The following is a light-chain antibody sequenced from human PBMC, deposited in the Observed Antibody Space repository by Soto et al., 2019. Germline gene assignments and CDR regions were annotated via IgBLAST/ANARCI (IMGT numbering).Light chain of an antibody. J-gene: IGLJ1*01. Sequence: QSVLTQPPSSSGTPGQRVTISCSGGISNIGSNSVKWFQHLPGTAPKLLIYSNNQRPSGVPDRFSGSKSGTSASLAISGLQSEDEADYYCAAWDDSLNGYVFGTGTKLTVL. CDR2: SNN. V-gene: IGLV1-44*01. CDR3: AAWDDSLNGYV. CDR1: ISNIGSNS.